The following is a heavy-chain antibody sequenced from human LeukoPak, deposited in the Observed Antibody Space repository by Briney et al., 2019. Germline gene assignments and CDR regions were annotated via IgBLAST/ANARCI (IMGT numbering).Heavy chain of an antibody. CDR1: GYTFTSHG. Sequence: GASVKVSCKASGYTFTSHGISWVRQAPGQGLEWMGGIIPIFGTANYAQKFQGRVTITADESTSTAYMELSSLRSEDTAVYYCASGRYYVWGSYRQDAFDIWGQGTMVTVSS. CDR2: IIPIFGTA. V-gene: IGHV1-69*13. CDR3: ASGRYYVWGSYRQDAFDI. D-gene: IGHD3-16*02. J-gene: IGHJ3*02.